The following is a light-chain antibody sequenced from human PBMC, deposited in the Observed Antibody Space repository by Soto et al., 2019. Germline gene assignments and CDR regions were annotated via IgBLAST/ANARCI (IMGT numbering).Light chain of an antibody. J-gene: IGKJ3*01. CDR3: QQYGSSPT. Sequence: EIVLTQSPGTLSLSPGERATLSCRASQSVSNNYLAWYQQKPGQPPRLLIYDVSNRATGIPARFSGSGYGTDFTLTISRLEPEDFAVYYCQQYGSSPTFGPGTKVDIK. V-gene: IGKV3-20*01. CDR2: DVS. CDR1: QSVSNNY.